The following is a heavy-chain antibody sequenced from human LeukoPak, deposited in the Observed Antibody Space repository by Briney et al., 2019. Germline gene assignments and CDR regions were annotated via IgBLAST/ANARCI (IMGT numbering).Heavy chain of an antibody. CDR3: ARASGWTTENWFDP. J-gene: IGHJ5*02. CDR2: IYYSGST. V-gene: IGHV4-39*07. D-gene: IGHD6-19*01. Sequence: SETLSLTCTVSGGSISSSSYYWGWIRQPPGKGLEWIGSIYYSGSTYYNPSLKSRVTISVDTSKNQFSLKLSSVTAADTAVYYCARASGWTTENWFDPWGQGTLVTVSS. CDR1: GGSISSSSYY.